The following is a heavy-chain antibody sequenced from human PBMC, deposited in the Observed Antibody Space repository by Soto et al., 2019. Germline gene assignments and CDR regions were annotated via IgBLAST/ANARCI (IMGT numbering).Heavy chain of an antibody. CDR2: ISGSDGKT. V-gene: IGHV3-23*01. CDR1: GFSFGSYA. D-gene: IGHD3-3*01. CDR3: ARWSYLDY. Sequence: SGGSLRLSCAASGFSFGSYALSWVRQAPGKGLEWVSTISGSDGKTFYAASVKGRFSISRDTSQSTLYLQMNSLRADDTAMYYCARWSYLDYWGQGTRVTVSS. J-gene: IGHJ4*02.